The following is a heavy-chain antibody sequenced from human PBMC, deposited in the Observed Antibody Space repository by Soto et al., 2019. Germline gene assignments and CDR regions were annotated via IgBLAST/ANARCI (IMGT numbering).Heavy chain of an antibody. CDR1: GFTFSSYG. D-gene: IGHD3-10*01. J-gene: IGHJ4*02. CDR3: AKDQLWFGELSSFDY. V-gene: IGHV3-30*18. CDR2: ISYDGSNK. Sequence: QVQLVESGGGVVQPGRSLRLSCAASGFTFSSYGMHWVRQAPGKGLEWVAVISYDGSNKYYADSVKARFTISRDNSKNTLSLLMHSLRAEDTAVYYCAKDQLWFGELSSFDYWGQGTLVTVSS.